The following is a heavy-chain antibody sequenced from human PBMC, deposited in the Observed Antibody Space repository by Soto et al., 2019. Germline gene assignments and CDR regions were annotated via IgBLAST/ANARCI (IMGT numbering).Heavy chain of an antibody. CDR3: AASRGYDSSGYSGYYYGMDV. Sequence: EVQLVESGGGLVQPGRSLRLSCAASGFTFDDYAMHWVRQRPGRGLEWVSGITWNSDEIGYPDSVKGRFSISRDNAKKAXCXDMNSLRPDDTALYYCAASRGYDSSGYSGYYYGMDVWGQGTTVTVSS. CDR2: ITWNSDEI. D-gene: IGHD3-22*01. J-gene: IGHJ6*02. V-gene: IGHV3-9*01. CDR1: GFTFDDYA.